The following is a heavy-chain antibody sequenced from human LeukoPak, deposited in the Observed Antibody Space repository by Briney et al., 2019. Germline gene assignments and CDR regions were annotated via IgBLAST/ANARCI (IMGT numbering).Heavy chain of an antibody. J-gene: IGHJ4*02. D-gene: IGHD3/OR15-3a*01. CDR3: GRVGDWNYLVY. CDR2: ILYSRTTP. V-gene: IGHV4-59*01. Sequence: TRSEALSLTWTGSGVSIIPYRWSWIRQTPRQGLDWIGYILYSRTTPNYKPSLKSRVTISVDPSKNQFALKLSSVTAADTAVYYCGRVGDWNYLVYWGQGTLVSDSS. CDR1: GVSIIPYR.